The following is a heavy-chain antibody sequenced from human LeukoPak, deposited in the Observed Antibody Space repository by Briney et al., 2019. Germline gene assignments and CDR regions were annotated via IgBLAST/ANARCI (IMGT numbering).Heavy chain of an antibody. J-gene: IGHJ2*01. CDR2: TYYTGRA. CDR3: ARLHLYYDILTPRYFDL. CDR1: TDSMTSYY. V-gene: IGHV4-59*08. D-gene: IGHD3-9*01. Sequence: SETLSLTCSVSTDSMTSYYWSSIRQPPGKGLEWIGYTYYTGRANYNPSLESRVSISVDTSKNQFSLKFSSVTAADTAVYFRARLHLYYDILTPRYFDLWGRGTLVTVSS.